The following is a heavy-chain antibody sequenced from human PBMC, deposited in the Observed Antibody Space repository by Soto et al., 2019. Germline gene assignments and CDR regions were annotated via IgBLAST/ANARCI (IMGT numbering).Heavy chain of an antibody. CDR3: VRADRSAFDV. CDR1: GFTVTNKH. V-gene: IGHV3-66*01. J-gene: IGHJ3*01. CDR2: VYSGGSI. Sequence: GGSLRLSCVASGFTVTNKHMSWVRQAPGRGLEWVSIVYSGGSIYYADSVKGRFLISRDNSRNTLSLQMNSLRADDTAVYYCVRADRSAFDVWSQETMVTVS.